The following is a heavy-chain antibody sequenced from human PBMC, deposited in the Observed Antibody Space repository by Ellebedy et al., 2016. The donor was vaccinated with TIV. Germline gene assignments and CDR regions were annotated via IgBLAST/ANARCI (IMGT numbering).Heavy chain of an antibody. V-gene: IGHV5-51*01. CDR1: GYSFTDYW. J-gene: IGHJ4*02. D-gene: IGHD1-26*01. CDR3: ARPRGGATPYRSFDF. Sequence: GESLKISCTASGYSFTDYWIGWVRQTPGQGLEWMGVVYPGDSDTRYSPSFQGKVTMSANKSIRTAYLQRSSLKASDTAIYYCARPRGGATPYRSFDFWGQGTLVTVSS. CDR2: VYPGDSDT.